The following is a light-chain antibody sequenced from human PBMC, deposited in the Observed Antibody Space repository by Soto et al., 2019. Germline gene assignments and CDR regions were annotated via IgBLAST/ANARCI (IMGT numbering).Light chain of an antibody. V-gene: IGKV1-5*01. Sequence: PSTPSASVRGRVSHQYRASQSISSWLAWYQQKPGKAPKLLIYDASSLESGVPSRFSGSGSGTDFTFTISGLQPEDFATYYCQHADRVQVTFGQGTRLEIK. CDR3: QHADRVQVT. J-gene: IGKJ5*01. CDR1: QSISSW. CDR2: DAS.